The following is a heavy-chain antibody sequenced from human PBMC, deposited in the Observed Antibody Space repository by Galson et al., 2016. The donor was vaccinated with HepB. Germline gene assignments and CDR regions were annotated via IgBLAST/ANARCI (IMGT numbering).Heavy chain of an antibody. J-gene: IGHJ6*02. V-gene: IGHV3-9*01. CDR1: GFTFDGYG. D-gene: IGHD3-10*01. CDR2: ISWNSGST. CDR3: AKGRGFYYYSMDV. Sequence: SLRLSCAASGFTFDGYGMHWVRQAPGKGLEWVAGISWNSGSTGYADSVKGRFTISRDNAKNSLYLQMNSLRSDDTALYYCAKGRGFYYYSMDVWGQGTTVTVSS.